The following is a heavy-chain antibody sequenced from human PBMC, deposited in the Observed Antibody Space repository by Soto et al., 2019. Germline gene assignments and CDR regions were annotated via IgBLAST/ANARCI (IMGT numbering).Heavy chain of an antibody. V-gene: IGHV4-4*02. CDR1: GGSISSSNW. D-gene: IGHD3-3*01. Sequence: QVQLQESGPGLVKPSGTLSLTCAVSGGSISSSNWWGWVRQPPGKGLEWIGENYHSGSTNYNPSLKSRVTISVDKSKNQFSLKLSSVTAADTAVYYCAREFRGKAIFAPDYWGQGTLVTVSS. CDR3: AREFRGKAIFAPDY. CDR2: NYHSGST. J-gene: IGHJ4*02.